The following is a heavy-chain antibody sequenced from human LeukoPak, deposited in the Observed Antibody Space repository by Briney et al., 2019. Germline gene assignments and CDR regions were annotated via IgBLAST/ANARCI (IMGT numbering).Heavy chain of an antibody. CDR1: GYTFTGYY. CDR3: ARDNGMGYYGGSGYFDY. J-gene: IGHJ4*02. CDR2: LNPKRGGT. V-gene: IGHV1-2*02. Sequence: ASVKVSCKASGYTFTGYYMHWVRQAPGQGLEWMGWLNPKRGGTNYAQKFQGRVTMTRDTSITTAYMELSRLTPDDTAVYYCARDNGMGYYGGSGYFDYWGQGTLVTVSS. D-gene: IGHD1-26*01.